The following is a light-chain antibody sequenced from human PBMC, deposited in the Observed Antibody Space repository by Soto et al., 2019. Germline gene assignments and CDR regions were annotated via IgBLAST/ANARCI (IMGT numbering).Light chain of an antibody. CDR3: VTWDRSLTGEV. CDR2: DSN. V-gene: IGLV1-51*01. CDR1: SSNIGNNY. Sequence: QSVLTQPPSVSAAPGQKVTISCSGSSSNIGNNYVSWFQQLPGTAPKLLIYDSNKRPSGIPDRFSGSKSGTSATLDITGLQTGDEADYYCVTWDRSLTGEVFGGGTQLTVL. J-gene: IGLJ2*01.